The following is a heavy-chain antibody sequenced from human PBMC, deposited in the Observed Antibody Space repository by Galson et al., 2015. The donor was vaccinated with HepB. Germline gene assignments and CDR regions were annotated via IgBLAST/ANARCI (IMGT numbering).Heavy chain of an antibody. J-gene: IGHJ6*04. V-gene: IGHV1-46*01. Sequence: SVKVSCKASGGTFSSYAISWVRQAPGQGLEWMGIVNPSGGSTSYAQKFQGRVTMTRDTSTSTVYMELSSLRSEDTAVYYCARDPGITIFGVVRCGMDVWGKGTTVTVSS. CDR2: VNPSGGST. CDR3: ARDPGITIFGVVRCGMDV. D-gene: IGHD3-3*01. CDR1: GGTFSSYA.